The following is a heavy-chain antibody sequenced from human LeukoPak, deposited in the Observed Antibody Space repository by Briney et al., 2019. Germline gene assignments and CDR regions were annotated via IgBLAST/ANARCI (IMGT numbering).Heavy chain of an antibody. J-gene: IGHJ5*02. Sequence: SETLSLTCAVSGGSISSGGYSWSWIRQPPGKGLEWIGYIYHSGSTYYNPSLKSRVTISVDTSKNQFSLKLSSVTAADTAVYYCARGFNWFDPWGQGTLVTVSS. CDR2: IYHSGST. CDR3: ARGFNWFDP. CDR1: GGSISSGGYS. V-gene: IGHV4-30-2*01.